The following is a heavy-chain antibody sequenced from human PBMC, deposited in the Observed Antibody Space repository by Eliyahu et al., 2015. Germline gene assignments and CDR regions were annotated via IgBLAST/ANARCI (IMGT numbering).Heavy chain of an antibody. CDR3: AKGRFRITMVQGVEY. Sequence: QVQLVESGGGVVQPGRSLRLSCAASGFTFSSYGMHWVRQAPGKGLEWVAVISYDGSNKYYADSVKGRFTISRDNSKNTLYLQMNSLRAEDTAVYYCAKGRFRITMVQGVEYWGQGTLVTVSS. CDR2: ISYDGSNK. D-gene: IGHD3-10*01. V-gene: IGHV3-30*18. CDR1: GFTFSSYG. J-gene: IGHJ4*02.